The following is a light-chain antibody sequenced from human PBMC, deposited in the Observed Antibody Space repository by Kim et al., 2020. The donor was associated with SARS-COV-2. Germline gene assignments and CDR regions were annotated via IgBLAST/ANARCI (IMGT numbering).Light chain of an antibody. CDR1: SSDVGNYNR. CDR3: SSYTSSNTYV. V-gene: IGLV2-18*02. CDR2: EVN. J-gene: IGLJ3*02. Sequence: QSALTQPPSVSGSPGQSVAISCSGTSSDVGNYNRVSWFQQSPGTAPKLIIYEVNNRPSGVPDRFSGSKSGNTASLTISELQAEDEADYYCSSYTSSNTYVFGGGTQLTVL.